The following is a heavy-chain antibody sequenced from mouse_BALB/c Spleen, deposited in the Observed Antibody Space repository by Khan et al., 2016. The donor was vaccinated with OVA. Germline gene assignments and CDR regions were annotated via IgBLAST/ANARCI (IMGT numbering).Heavy chain of an antibody. CDR1: GYTFTNYW. CDR2: INTSTSYT. Sequence: QIQLQQSGAELSKPGASVKMSCKASGYTFTNYWMHWLKQRPAQGLLWIGYINTSTSYTEYNQKFKDKATLTADTSSSTAYMQLSCLTSEDSAVYYCARRGVYGIFAYWGQGTLVTVSA. CDR3: ARRGVYGIFAY. V-gene: IGHV1-7*01. D-gene: IGHD2-1*01. J-gene: IGHJ3*01.